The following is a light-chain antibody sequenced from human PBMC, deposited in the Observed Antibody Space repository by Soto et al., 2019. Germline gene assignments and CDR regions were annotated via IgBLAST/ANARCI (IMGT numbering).Light chain of an antibody. CDR3: QQYTAWPLT. Sequence: EIVMTQSPATLSVSPGERGTLSCRASQSVYNNLAWYQQKPGQVPRLLIYAASTRAIGFPARFSGSGFGTEFTLTISTMQSEDFAVYYCQQYTAWPLTFGGGTKVEIK. CDR2: AAS. CDR1: QSVYNN. J-gene: IGKJ4*01. V-gene: IGKV3-15*01.